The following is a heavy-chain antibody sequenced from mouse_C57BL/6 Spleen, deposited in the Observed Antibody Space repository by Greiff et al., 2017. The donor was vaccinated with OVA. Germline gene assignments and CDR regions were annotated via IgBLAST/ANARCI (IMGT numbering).Heavy chain of an antibody. CDR2: INPNNGGT. CDR1: GYTFTDYY. CDR3: APHYFDY. J-gene: IGHJ2*01. V-gene: IGHV1-26*01. Sequence: VQLQQSGPELVKPGASVKISCKASGYTFTDYYMNWVKQSHGKSLEWIGDINPNNGGTSYNQKFKGKATLTVDKSSSTAYMELRSLTSEDSAVYYCAPHYFDYWGQGTTLTVSS.